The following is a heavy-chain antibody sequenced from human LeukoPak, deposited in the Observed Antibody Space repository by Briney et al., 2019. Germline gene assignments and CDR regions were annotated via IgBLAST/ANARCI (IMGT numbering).Heavy chain of an antibody. CDR2: ISYDGSNK. J-gene: IGHJ6*02. Sequence: GGSLRLSCAASGFSFSSYGMHWVRQAPGTGLEWVAVISYDGSNKYYADSVKGRFTISRDNSKNTLYLQMNSLRAEDTAVYYCARGPFGELLLPTHYYYGMDVWGQGTTVTVSS. CDR1: GFSFSSYG. CDR3: ARGPFGELLLPTHYYYGMDV. D-gene: IGHD3-10*01. V-gene: IGHV3-30*03.